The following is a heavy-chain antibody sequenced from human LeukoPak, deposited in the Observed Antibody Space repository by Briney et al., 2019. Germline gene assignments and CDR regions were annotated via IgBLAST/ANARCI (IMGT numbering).Heavy chain of an antibody. V-gene: IGHV3-74*01. Sequence: GGSLRLSCAASGFTFSSYWMHWVRQAPGKGLVWVSRINSDGTTTRYVDSVKGRFSIARDNAQNTLYLHMHSLRAEDTALYYCARGGRDTSGYYNDPANHQAFDIGGQGTRVTASA. CDR2: INSDGTTT. J-gene: IGHJ3*02. CDR1: GFTFSSYW. CDR3: ARGGRDTSGYYNDPANHQAFDI. D-gene: IGHD3-22*01.